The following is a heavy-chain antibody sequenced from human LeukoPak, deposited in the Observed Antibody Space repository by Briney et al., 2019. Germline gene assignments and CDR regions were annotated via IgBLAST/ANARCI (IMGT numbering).Heavy chain of an antibody. CDR2: ISAYNGNT. J-gene: IGHJ4*02. V-gene: IGHV1-18*01. CDR3: ARTVRAAAGYYFDY. D-gene: IGHD6-13*01. Sequence: GASVKASCKASGYTFTSYGISWVRQAPGQGLEWMGWISAYNGNTNYAQKLQGRVTMTTDTSTSTAYMELSSLRSEDTAVYYCARTVRAAAGYYFDYWGQGTLVTVSS. CDR1: GYTFTSYG.